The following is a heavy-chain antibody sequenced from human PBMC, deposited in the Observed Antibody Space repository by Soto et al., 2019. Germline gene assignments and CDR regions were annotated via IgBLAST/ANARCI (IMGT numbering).Heavy chain of an antibody. CDR3: ARGRSLGAIFGP. D-gene: IGHD3-3*01. CDR2: IYYSGST. V-gene: IGHV4-30-4*01. Sequence: TLSLTCPVSDGSISSGDYYWSRNRQPPGKGLEWIVYIYYSGSTYYNPSLKSRVTISVDTSKNQFSLKLSSVPAADTAVYYCARGRSLGAIFGPWGQGTLVTVSS. CDR1: DGSISSGDYY. J-gene: IGHJ5*02.